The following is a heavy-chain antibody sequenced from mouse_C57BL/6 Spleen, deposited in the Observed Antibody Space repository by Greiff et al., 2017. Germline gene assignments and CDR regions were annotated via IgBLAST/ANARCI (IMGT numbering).Heavy chain of an antibody. CDR2: INPSSGYT. Sequence: QVQLQQSGAELAKPGASVKLSCKASGYTFTSYWMHWVKQRPGQGLEWIGYINPSSGYTKYNQKFKDKATLTAYKSSSTAYLQLSRLTYDVSAVYYSSRGVYGYSYAMDYWGQGTSVTVSS. J-gene: IGHJ4*01. CDR1: GYTFTSYW. V-gene: IGHV1-7*01. D-gene: IGHD2-2*01. CDR3: SRGVYGYSYAMDY.